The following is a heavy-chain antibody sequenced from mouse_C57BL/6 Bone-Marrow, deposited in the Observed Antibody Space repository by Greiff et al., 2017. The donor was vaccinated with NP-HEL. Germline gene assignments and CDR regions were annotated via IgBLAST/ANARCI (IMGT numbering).Heavy chain of an antibody. CDR1: GFNIKNTY. D-gene: IGHD1-1*01. CDR3: ATDYYGSSYYAMDY. CDR2: IDPANGNT. V-gene: IGHV14-3*01. J-gene: IGHJ4*01. Sequence: EVQLQESVAELVRPGASVKLSCTASGFNIKNTYMHWVKQRPEQGLEWIGRIDPANGNTKYAPKFPGKATITADTSSNTAYLQLSSLTSEDTAIYYCATDYYGSSYYAMDYWGQGTSVTVSS.